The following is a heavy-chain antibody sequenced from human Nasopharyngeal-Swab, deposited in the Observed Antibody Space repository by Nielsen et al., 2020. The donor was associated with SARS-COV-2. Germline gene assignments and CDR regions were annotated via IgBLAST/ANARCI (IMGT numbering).Heavy chain of an antibody. CDR1: GFSFSSCW. Sequence: GESLKISCAASGFSFSSCWMNWVRQAPGKGLEWVANIKEDGSGKYHADSVKGRFTISRDNAKNSLYLQMNSLRAEDTAVYYCTRDTGCFGGACYSFYDYWGQGALVTVSS. D-gene: IGHD2-15*01. V-gene: IGHV3-7*04. CDR3: TRDTGCFGGACYSFYDY. J-gene: IGHJ4*02. CDR2: IKEDGSGK.